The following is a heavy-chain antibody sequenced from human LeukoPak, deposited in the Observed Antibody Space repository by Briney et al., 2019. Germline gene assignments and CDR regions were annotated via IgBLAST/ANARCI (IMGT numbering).Heavy chain of an antibody. V-gene: IGHV3-7*01. Sequence: GGSLRLSCSASGFSCSSYWMSWVRQAPGKGLEWVAHISEDGSEKYYVDSVKGRFFISRDNAAKSLSLQMNRLRDANTAVYYCARVSVGAPAFDYWGQGNLVTVSS. CDR2: ISEDGSEK. CDR1: GFSCSSYW. D-gene: IGHD1-26*01. J-gene: IGHJ4*02. CDR3: ARVSVGAPAFDY.